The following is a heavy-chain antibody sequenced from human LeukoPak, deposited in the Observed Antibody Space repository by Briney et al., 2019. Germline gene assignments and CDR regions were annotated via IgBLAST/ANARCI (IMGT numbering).Heavy chain of an antibody. D-gene: IGHD6-19*01. CDR2: INHSGST. CDR3: ARHSSGWHLDY. CDR1: GGSFSGYS. V-gene: IGHV4-34*01. J-gene: IGHJ4*02. Sequence: SETLSLTCAVYGGSFSGYSWSWIRQPPGKGLEWIGEINHSGSTNYNPSLKSRVTISVDTSRNQFSLKLSSVTAADTAVYYCARHSSGWHLDYWGQGTLVTVSS.